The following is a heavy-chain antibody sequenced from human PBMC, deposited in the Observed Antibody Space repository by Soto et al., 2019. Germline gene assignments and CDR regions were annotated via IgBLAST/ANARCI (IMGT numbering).Heavy chain of an antibody. CDR3: AKLGPYGSESYSFRYNWIDP. CDR1: GFSVSSSH. Sequence: EVQLVDSGGGLIQPGGSLRLSCAASGFSVSSSHMIWVRQAPGKGLEWVSVIYSGGATYYAVSVKGRFTISGDRSKNTVYRQMDGVRTEDTAVYHCAKLGPYGSESYSFRYNWIDPWGQGTLVTVSS. D-gene: IGHD3-10*01. V-gene: IGHV3-53*01. J-gene: IGHJ5*02. CDR2: IYSGGAT.